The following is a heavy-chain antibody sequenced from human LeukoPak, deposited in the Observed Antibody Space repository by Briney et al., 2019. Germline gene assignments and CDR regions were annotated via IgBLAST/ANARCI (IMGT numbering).Heavy chain of an antibody. CDR1: GYSISSGYY. CDR3: ARASVEIATIGAFDI. CDR2: IYHSGST. V-gene: IGHV4-38-2*02. D-gene: IGHD5-24*01. Sequence: SETLSLTCTVSGYSISSGYYWGWIRQPPGKELEWIGSIYHSGSTYYNPSLKSRVTISVDTSKNQFSLKLSSVTAADTAVYYCARASVEIATIGAFDIWGQGTMVTVSS. J-gene: IGHJ3*02.